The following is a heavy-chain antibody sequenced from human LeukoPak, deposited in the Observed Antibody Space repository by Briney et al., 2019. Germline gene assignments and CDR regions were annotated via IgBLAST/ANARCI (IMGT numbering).Heavy chain of an antibody. D-gene: IGHD3-3*01. CDR3: AKDPSGTTYYEFWSVYGDALDI. J-gene: IGHJ3*02. CDR1: GFTFSSYA. V-gene: IGHV3-23*01. Sequence: GGSLRLSCGASGFTFSSYAMRWVRKAPGKALEWFSSISGCGRSTYYVHSVKGRFAISRDNSKNPPYPQSNSRRAEDPALHYCAKDPSGTTYYEFWSVYGDALDIWGQGKMVTVSS. CDR2: ISGCGRST.